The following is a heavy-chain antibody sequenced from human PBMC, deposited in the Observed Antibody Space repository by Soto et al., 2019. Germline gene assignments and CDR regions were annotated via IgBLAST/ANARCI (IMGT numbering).Heavy chain of an antibody. D-gene: IGHD2-2*01. CDR1: GYTFTSYY. V-gene: IGHV1-46*01. CDR3: ARDIPVPAANYYYYYGMDV. J-gene: IGHJ6*02. CDR2: INPSGGST. Sequence: VASVKVSCKASGYTFTSYYMHWVRQAPGQGLEWMGIINPSGGSTSYAQKFQGRVTMTRDTSTSTVYMELSSLRSEDTAVYYCARDIPVPAANYYYYYGMDVWGQGTTVTVSS.